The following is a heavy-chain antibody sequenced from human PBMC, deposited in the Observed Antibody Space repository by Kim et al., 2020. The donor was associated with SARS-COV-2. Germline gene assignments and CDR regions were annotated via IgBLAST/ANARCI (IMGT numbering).Heavy chain of an antibody. CDR1: GFTFSSYD. D-gene: IGHD3-9*01. V-gene: IGHV3-13*01. CDR2: IGTAGDT. J-gene: IGHJ6*02. Sequence: GGSLRLSCAASGFTFSSYDMHWVRQATGKGLEWVSAIGTAGDTYYPGSVKGRFTISRENAKNSLYLQMNSLRAGDTAVYYCARAPSYYDILTGYYSYYYGMDVWGQGTTVTVSS. CDR3: ARAPSYYDILTGYYSYYYGMDV.